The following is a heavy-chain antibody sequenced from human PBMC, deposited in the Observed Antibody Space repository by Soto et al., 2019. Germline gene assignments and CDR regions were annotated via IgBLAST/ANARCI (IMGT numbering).Heavy chain of an antibody. Sequence: SETLSLTCSVSGGSMTSYYWSWIRQPPGKGLEWIGDIYYTGNTYYNPSLKSRVTISMDTSKNQFSLKLSSVTAADTAVYYCARYYYDSSGYYYGWFDPWGQGTLVTVSS. CDR3: ARYYYDSSGYYYGWFDP. J-gene: IGHJ5*02. V-gene: IGHV4-59*01. CDR2: IYYTGNT. D-gene: IGHD3-22*01. CDR1: GGSMTSYY.